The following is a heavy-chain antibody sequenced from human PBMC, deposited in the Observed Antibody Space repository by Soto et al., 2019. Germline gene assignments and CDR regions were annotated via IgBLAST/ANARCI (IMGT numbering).Heavy chain of an antibody. CDR2: IKPDESEK. J-gene: IGHJ5*02. CDR3: VRGGSTSAS. D-gene: IGHD2-2*01. V-gene: IGHV3-7*01. Sequence: EVQLVESGGGLVQPGGSLRLSCTASGFTFSDSWMTWVRQAPGKGLEWVARIKPDESEKKDADSVKGRFSISRDNAKNSMYIQVDRLSGEDTAVYYCVRGGSTSASWGQGTLFTVSS. CDR1: GFTFSDSW.